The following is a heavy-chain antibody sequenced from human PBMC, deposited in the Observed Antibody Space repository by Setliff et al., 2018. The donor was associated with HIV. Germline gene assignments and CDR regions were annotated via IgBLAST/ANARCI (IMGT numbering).Heavy chain of an antibody. V-gene: IGHV1-69*13. CDR3: ARDDHYYDSGSYYSDWYFDL. D-gene: IGHD3-10*01. CDR1: GGNFSNYA. Sequence: SVKVSCKASGGNFSNYAFSWVRQAPGQGLEWMGGIIPIFGSTKYAQKFQGRVTISADESTTTADMELSSLRSEDTAVYYCARDDHYYDSGSYYSDWYFDLWGRGTLVTV. CDR2: IIPIFGST. J-gene: IGHJ2*01.